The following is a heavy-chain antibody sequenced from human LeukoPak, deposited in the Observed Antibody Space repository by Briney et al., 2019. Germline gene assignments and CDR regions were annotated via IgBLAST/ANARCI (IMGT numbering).Heavy chain of an antibody. D-gene: IGHD6-19*01. CDR3: ARDSGYSSGWSVDY. Sequence: GASVKVSCKASGGTFSSYAISWVRQAPGQGLERMGGIIPIFGTANYAQKFQGRVTITADESTSTAYMELSSLRSEDTAVYYCARDSGYSSGWSVDYWGQGTLVTVSS. J-gene: IGHJ4*02. CDR2: IIPIFGTA. V-gene: IGHV1-69*13. CDR1: GGTFSSYA.